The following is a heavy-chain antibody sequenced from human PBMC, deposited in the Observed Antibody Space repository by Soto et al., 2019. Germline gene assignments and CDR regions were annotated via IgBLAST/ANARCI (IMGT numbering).Heavy chain of an antibody. J-gene: IGHJ4*02. Sequence: GSLRLSCAASGFTFRDYAMSWVRQAPGRGLEWVSGVSNSGSSTYYADSVKGRFTISRDNSKNTLYLQMNSLRAEDTAVYYCATHSRENTPCCGDDWGQGTRVTVSS. CDR2: VSNSGSST. V-gene: IGHV3-23*01. CDR1: GFTFRDYA. D-gene: IGHD3-22*01. CDR3: ATHSRENTPCCGDD.